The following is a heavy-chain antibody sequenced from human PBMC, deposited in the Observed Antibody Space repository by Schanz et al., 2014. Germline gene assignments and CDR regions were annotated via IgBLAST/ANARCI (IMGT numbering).Heavy chain of an antibody. J-gene: IGHJ6*02. V-gene: IGHV4-31*03. CDR3: ARHGGIPYYPMDV. CDR1: GASISSAGYY. CDR2: ISYSGST. D-gene: IGHD3-16*01. Sequence: QVQLQESGPGLVKPSQTLSLTCTVSGASISSAGYYWDWIRLLPGKGLEWIGYISYSGSTSFNPSLKSRLTMSVDTSKNQFSLRLSSVTAADTAVYYCARHGGIPYYPMDVWGQGTRVTVSS.